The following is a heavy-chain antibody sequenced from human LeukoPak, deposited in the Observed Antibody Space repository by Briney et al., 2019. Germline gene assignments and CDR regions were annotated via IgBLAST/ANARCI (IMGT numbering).Heavy chain of an antibody. J-gene: IGHJ4*02. Sequence: ASVKVSCKASGYTFTSYDINWVRQATGQGLEWMGWMNPNSGNTGYAQKFQGRVTMTRNTSISTAYMELSSLRSEDTAVYYCARLSKPSYYDFWSGYYTPRNYFDYWGQGTLVTVSS. D-gene: IGHD3-3*01. CDR3: ARLSKPSYYDFWSGYYTPRNYFDY. CDR1: GYTFTSYD. CDR2: MNPNSGNT. V-gene: IGHV1-8*01.